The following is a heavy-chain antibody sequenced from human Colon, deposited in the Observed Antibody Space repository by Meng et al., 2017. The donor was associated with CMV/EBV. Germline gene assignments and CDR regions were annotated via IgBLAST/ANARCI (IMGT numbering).Heavy chain of an antibody. CDR2: MHPETGNT. CDR1: GYNFNSYD. D-gene: IGHD3-16*01. J-gene: IGHJ4*02. V-gene: IGHV1-8*01. CDR3: ASLITCRGSIMRWDH. Sequence: VQLVQSGAEVKKTGASVKVACKPSGYNFNSYDISWLREATGLGLEWLGWMHPETGNTGYAQKFQDRISMTEYTSTSTAYLELRSLTPADTAVYFCASLITCRGSIMRWDHWGQGTLVTVSS.